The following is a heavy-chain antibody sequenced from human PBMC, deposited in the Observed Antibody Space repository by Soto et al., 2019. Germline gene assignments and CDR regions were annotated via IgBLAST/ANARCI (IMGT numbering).Heavy chain of an antibody. CDR2: TYYRSKWYN. V-gene: IGHV6-1*01. CDR3: ARVGGEYSAVADCFDS. J-gene: IGHJ5*01. D-gene: IGHD3-10*01. Sequence: SQTLSLTCAISGDSVSSNSAAWNWIRQSPSRGLEWLGRTYYRSKWYNDYAVSVKSRITINPDTSKNQFSLQLNSVTPEDTAVYYCARVGGEYSAVADCFDSWGQRTLVTVSS. CDR1: GDSVSSNSAA.